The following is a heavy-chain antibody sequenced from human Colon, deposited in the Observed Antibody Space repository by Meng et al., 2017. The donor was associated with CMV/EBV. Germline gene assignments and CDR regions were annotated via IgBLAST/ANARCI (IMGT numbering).Heavy chain of an antibody. CDR3: ARGGGTPIRGVLPFDF. Sequence: VQRTQAGQRMFVLSETFALTGACVGRSFTPSDWCWIRQYQRKGLEWLAEFAHHGSPNYNPSLKSRVTISLDPSNSHFSLHLTSATAADTAVYYCARGGGTPIRGVLPFDFWGQGTLVTVSS. D-gene: IGHD3-10*01. V-gene: IGHV4-34*01. J-gene: IGHJ4*02. CDR2: FAHHGSP. CDR1: GRSFTPSD.